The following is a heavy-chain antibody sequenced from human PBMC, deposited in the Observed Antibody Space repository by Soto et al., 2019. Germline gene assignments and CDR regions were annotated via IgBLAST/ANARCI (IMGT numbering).Heavy chain of an antibody. V-gene: IGHV1-46*03. J-gene: IGHJ4*02. CDR2: INPSGGST. CDR1: GYTFTSYY. CDR3: ARDGYDYIWGSYRWFDY. Sequence: GASVKVSCKASGYTFTSYYMHWVRQAPGQGFEWMGIINPSGGSTSYAQKFQGRVTMTRDTSTSTVYMELSGLRSEDTAVYYCARDGYDYIWGSYRWFDYWGQGTLVTVSS. D-gene: IGHD3-16*02.